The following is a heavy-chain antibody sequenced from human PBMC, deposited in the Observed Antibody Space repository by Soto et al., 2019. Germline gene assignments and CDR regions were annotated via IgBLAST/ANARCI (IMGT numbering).Heavy chain of an antibody. J-gene: IGHJ5*02. CDR2: INSDGSST. Sequence: PGGSLRLSCAASGFTFSSYWMHWVRQAPGKGLVWVSRINSDGSSTSYADSVKGRFTISRDNAKNTLYLQMNSLRAEDTAVYYCARDLPITIFERWFDPWGQGTLVTVSS. D-gene: IGHD3-3*01. V-gene: IGHV3-74*01. CDR3: ARDLPITIFERWFDP. CDR1: GFTFSSYW.